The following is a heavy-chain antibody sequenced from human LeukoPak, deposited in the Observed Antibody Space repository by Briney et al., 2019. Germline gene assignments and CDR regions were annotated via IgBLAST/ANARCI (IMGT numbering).Heavy chain of an antibody. D-gene: IGHD1-20*01. J-gene: IGHJ6*03. CDR3: ARGRITGHNYYSYMDV. CDR1: GGSFSGYY. Sequence: SETLSLTCAVYGGSFSGYYWSWIRQPPGKGLEWIGEINHSGSTNYNPSLKSRVTISVGTSKNQFSLKLSSVTAADTAVYYCARGRITGHNYYSYMDVWGKGTTVTVSS. CDR2: INHSGST. V-gene: IGHV4-34*01.